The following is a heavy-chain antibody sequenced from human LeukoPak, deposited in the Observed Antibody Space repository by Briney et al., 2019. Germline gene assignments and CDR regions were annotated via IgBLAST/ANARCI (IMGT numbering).Heavy chain of an antibody. CDR2: INPSGGST. CDR1: GYTFTSYY. D-gene: IGHD3-10*01. CDR3: ARDPALEYYYGSGSPLGFDY. V-gene: IGHV1-46*01. J-gene: IGHJ4*02. Sequence: GASVKVSCKASGYTFTSYYMHWVRPAPGQGLEWMGIINPSGGSTSYAQKFQGRVTMTRDTSTSTVYMELSSLRSEDTAVYYCARDPALEYYYGSGSPLGFDYWGQGTLVTVSS.